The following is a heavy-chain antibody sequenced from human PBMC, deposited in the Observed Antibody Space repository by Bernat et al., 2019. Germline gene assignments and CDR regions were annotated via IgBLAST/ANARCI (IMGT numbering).Heavy chain of an antibody. CDR3: AKDGQLTPYFYYYMDV. CDR2: INSDGSVT. CDR1: GFTFSSYW. V-gene: IGHV3-74*01. D-gene: IGHD3-10*01. Sequence: EVPLVESGGGLVQPGGSLRLSCAASGFTFSSYWMHWVRQAPGKGLVWLSRINSDGSVTAYADSVKGRFTISRDNAKNTLYLQMNSLGAEDTAVYYCAKDGQLTPYFYYYMDVWGRGTTVTVSS. J-gene: IGHJ6*03.